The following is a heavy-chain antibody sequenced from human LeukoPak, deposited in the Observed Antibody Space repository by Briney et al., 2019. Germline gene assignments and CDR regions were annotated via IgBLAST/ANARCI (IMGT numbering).Heavy chain of an antibody. CDR1: EYTFTNYW. Sequence: GESLKISCKGSEYTFTNYWIAWVRQMPGKGLEWMGIISPSDSDTRYSPSFQGQVTISADKSISTAYLQWSSLKASDTAMYYCARHLSSGSGNYHFDYWGQGTLVTVSS. CDR2: ISPSDSDT. V-gene: IGHV5-51*01. D-gene: IGHD3-10*01. J-gene: IGHJ4*02. CDR3: ARHLSSGSGNYHFDY.